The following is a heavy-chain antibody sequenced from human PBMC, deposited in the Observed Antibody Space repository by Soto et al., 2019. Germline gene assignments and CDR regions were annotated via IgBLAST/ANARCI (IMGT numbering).Heavy chain of an antibody. CDR2: IYHSGST. J-gene: IGHJ4*02. D-gene: IGHD6-13*01. CDR1: GGSISSSNW. Sequence: PSETLSLTCAVSGGSISSSNWWRWVRHPPGKELEWIGEIYHSGSTNYNPSLKRRVTISVDKSMNQFFLKLSSVTAADTAVYYCARAAMGGSSWPFDYWGQGTLVTVSS. CDR3: ARAAMGGSSWPFDY. V-gene: IGHV4-4*02.